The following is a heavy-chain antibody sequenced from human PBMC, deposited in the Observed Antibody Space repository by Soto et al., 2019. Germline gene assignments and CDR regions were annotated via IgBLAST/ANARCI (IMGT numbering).Heavy chain of an antibody. D-gene: IGHD3-10*01. Sequence: SETLSLTCAVSSGSISSSNWWSWVRQPPGKGLEWIGEIYHSGSTNYNPSLKSRVTISVDKSKNQFSLKLSSVTAADTAVYYCARDVPSAYGSGSSNFDYWGQGTLVTVSS. CDR1: SGSISSSNW. CDR3: ARDVPSAYGSGSSNFDY. V-gene: IGHV4-4*02. CDR2: IYHSGST. J-gene: IGHJ4*02.